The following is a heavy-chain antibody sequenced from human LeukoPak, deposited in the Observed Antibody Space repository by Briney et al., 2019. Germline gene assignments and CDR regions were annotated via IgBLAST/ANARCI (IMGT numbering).Heavy chain of an antibody. V-gene: IGHV3-21*01. CDR1: GFTFSLYW. J-gene: IGHJ4*02. Sequence: PGGSLRLSCAASGFTFSLYWMAWVRQAPGKGLEWVSSISSSSSYIYYADPVKGRFTISRDNAKNTLYLQMNSLRAEDTAVYYCARDPNEPAYFDYWGQGTLVTVSS. CDR3: ARDPNEPAYFDY. D-gene: IGHD1-1*01. CDR2: ISSSSSYI.